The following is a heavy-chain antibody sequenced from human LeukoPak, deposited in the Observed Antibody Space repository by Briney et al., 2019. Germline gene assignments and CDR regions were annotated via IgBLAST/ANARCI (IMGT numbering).Heavy chain of an antibody. D-gene: IGHD3-10*01. CDR2: INHSGST. CDR3: ARGRRLWFGGRLENWFDP. J-gene: IGHJ5*02. Sequence: SETLSLTCAVYGGSFSGYYWSWIRQPPGKGLEWIGEINHSGSTNYNPSLKSRVTISVDTSKNQFSLKLRSVTAADTAVYYCARGRRLWFGGRLENWFDPWGQGTLVTVSS. V-gene: IGHV4-34*01. CDR1: GGSFSGYY.